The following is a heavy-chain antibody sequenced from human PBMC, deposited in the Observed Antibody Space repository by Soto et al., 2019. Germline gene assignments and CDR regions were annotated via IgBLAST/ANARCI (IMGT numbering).Heavy chain of an antibody. J-gene: IGHJ6*02. CDR2: INPSGGST. CDR1: GYTFTSYY. V-gene: IGHV1-46*01. D-gene: IGHD3-3*01. CDR3: AREGITSFGAIYYYYYGMDV. Sequence: VASVKVSCKASGYTFTSYYMHWVRQAPGQGLEWMGIINPSGGSTSYAQKFQGRVTMTRDTSTSTVYMELSSLRSEDTAVYYCAREGITSFGAIYYYYYGMDVWGQGTTVTVSS.